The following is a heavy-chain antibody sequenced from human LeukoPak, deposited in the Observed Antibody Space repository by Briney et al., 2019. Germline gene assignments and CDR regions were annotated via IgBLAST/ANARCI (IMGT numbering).Heavy chain of an antibody. CDR2: ISNDGSNK. CDR1: GFTFSNYA. CDR3: ARYSGSYYFDY. J-gene: IGHJ4*02. Sequence: GGSLRLSCAASGFTFSNYAMGWVRQAPGKGLEWVAVISNDGSNKYSADSVKGRFTISRDNSKNTLYLQMNSLRAEDTAVYYCARYSGSYYFDYWGQGTLVTVSS. D-gene: IGHD1-26*01. V-gene: IGHV3-30*03.